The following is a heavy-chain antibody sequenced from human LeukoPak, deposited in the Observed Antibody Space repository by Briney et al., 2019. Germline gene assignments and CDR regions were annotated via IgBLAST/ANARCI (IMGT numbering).Heavy chain of an antibody. CDR3: AREYGSGSYGDY. D-gene: IGHD3-10*01. J-gene: IGHJ4*02. Sequence: ASVTVSYKASGYTFTGYYMHWVRQAPGQGLEWMGWINPNSGGTNYAQKFQGRVTMTRDTSISTAYMELSRLRSDDTAVYYCAREYGSGSYGDYWGQGTLVTVSS. V-gene: IGHV1-2*02. CDR1: GYTFTGYY. CDR2: INPNSGGT.